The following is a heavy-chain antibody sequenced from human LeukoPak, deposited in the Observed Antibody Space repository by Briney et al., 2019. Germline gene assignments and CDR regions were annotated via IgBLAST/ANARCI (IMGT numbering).Heavy chain of an antibody. Sequence: ASVKVSRKASGYSFTAYYMHWVRQAPGQGLEWMGWINPNSGGTNYAQKFQGRVTMTRDTSISTAYMELSRLRSDDTAVYCCARGLGSPNYYYGMDVWGQGTTVTVSS. CDR1: GYSFTAYY. J-gene: IGHJ6*02. CDR3: ARGLGSPNYYYGMDV. CDR2: INPNSGGT. V-gene: IGHV1-2*02. D-gene: IGHD3-22*01.